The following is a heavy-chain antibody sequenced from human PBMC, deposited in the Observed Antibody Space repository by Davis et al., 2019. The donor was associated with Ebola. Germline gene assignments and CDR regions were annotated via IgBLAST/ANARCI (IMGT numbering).Heavy chain of an antibody. CDR2: INTNTGNP. CDR3: ATDGSAVAGPT. Sequence: AASVKVSCKASGYRFTTYGMHWVRQAPGLGLEWMGWINTNTGNPTYAKGFTGRFVFSLDTSVSTAYLQINSLKTEDIAVYYCATDGSAVAGPTWGQGTLVTVSS. CDR1: GYRFTTYG. D-gene: IGHD6-19*01. J-gene: IGHJ4*02. V-gene: IGHV7-4-1*02.